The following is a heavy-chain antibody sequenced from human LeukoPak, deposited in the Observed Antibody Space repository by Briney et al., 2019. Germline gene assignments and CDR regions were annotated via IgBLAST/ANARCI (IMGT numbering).Heavy chain of an antibody. D-gene: IGHD1-7*01. J-gene: IGHJ4*02. CDR2: ISGTGIYI. CDR3: ARGRTGGTTEGFDY. V-gene: IGHV3-21*01. CDR1: GLTFDDYG. Sequence: GGSLRLSCAASGLTFDDYGMSWVRQAPGKGLEWVSSISGTGIYIYYADSLKGRFTISRDNAKNSLYLQMNSLRAEDTAVYYCARGRTGGTTEGFDYWGQGTLVTVSS.